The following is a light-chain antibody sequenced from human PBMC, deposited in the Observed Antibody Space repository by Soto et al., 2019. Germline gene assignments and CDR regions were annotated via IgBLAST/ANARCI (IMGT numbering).Light chain of an antibody. J-gene: IGLJ1*01. CDR1: SSDVGGYNY. Sequence: QSALTQPASVSGSPGQSITISCTGTSSDVGGYNYVSWYQHQPGKAPKLMIFDVSNRPSGVSNLFSGSKSGNTASLTISGLQPEDEADYYCSSYTTSNTRQIVFGTGTKVTFL. V-gene: IGLV2-14*03. CDR3: SSYTTSNTRQIV. CDR2: DVS.